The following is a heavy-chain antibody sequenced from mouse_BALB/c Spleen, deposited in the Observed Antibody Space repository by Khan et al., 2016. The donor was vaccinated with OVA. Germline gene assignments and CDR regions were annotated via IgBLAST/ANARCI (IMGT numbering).Heavy chain of an antibody. CDR2: INPRSSYT. CDR1: GYTFTSNT. D-gene: IGHD2-14*01. Sequence: VQLQESGAELARPGASVKMSCKASGYTFTSNTMHWVKQRPGQGLEWIGYINPRSSYTNYNQKFKDKATLTADKSSSTAYMQLSSLTFEDSAVYYCARRTTGYAMEYWGKGTSVTVSS. J-gene: IGHJ4*01. V-gene: IGHV1-4*01. CDR3: ARRTTGYAMEY.